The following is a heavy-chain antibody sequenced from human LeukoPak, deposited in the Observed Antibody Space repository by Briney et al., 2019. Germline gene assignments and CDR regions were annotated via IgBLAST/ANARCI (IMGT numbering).Heavy chain of an antibody. CDR3: AREVNIQADSDAFDI. Sequence: TSETLSLTCTVSGGSFRSRNYLWSSIRQTPGEGLEWIGYISYSVSAYYNPSLTSRLTISIDTSNSQSSLRLRSGTAADTAVYYCAREVNIQADSDAFDIWGPGTAVTVSS. V-gene: IGHV4-30-4*08. CDR2: ISYSVSA. D-gene: IGHD1/OR15-1a*01. J-gene: IGHJ3*02. CDR1: GGSFRSRNYL.